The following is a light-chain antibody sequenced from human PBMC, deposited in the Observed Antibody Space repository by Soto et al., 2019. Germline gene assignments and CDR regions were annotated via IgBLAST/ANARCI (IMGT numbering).Light chain of an antibody. CDR3: QQCGISTWP. Sequence: EIVLTQSPGILSLSPGERATLSCRASQPVSSSYLAWYKQKPGQAPRLLIYGASTRATGIPDRFSGSGSGTDFTLTISRLEPEDCAVYYCQQCGISTWPFGQGTKVDIK. J-gene: IGKJ1*01. CDR1: QPVSSSY. V-gene: IGKV3-20*01. CDR2: GAS.